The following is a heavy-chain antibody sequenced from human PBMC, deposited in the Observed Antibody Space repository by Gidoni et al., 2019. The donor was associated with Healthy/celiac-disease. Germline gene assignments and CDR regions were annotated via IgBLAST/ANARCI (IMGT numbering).Heavy chain of an antibody. D-gene: IGHD2-21*02. J-gene: IGHJ4*02. V-gene: IGHV1-2*02. Sequence: QVQLVQSGAEVKKPGASVTVSCKASGYTFTGYYMHWVRQAPGQGLEWMGWINPNSGGSNYAQKFQGRVTMTRDTSISTAYMELSRLRSDDTAVYYCARLYCGGDCYFGADYWGQGTLVTVSS. CDR3: ARLYCGGDCYFGADY. CDR2: INPNSGGS. CDR1: GYTFTGYY.